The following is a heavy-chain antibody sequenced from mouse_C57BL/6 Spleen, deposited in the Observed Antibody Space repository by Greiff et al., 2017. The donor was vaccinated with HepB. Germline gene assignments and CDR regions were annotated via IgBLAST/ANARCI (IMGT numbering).Heavy chain of an antibody. J-gene: IGHJ3*01. CDR3: ARRPQGFAY. Sequence: EVQGVESGGGLVKPGGSLKLSCAASGFTFSSYAMSWVRQSPEKRLEWVATISDGGSYTYYPDNVKGRFTISRDNAKNNLYLQMSHLKSEDTAMYYCARRPQGFAYWGQGTLVTVSA. CDR2: ISDGGSYT. V-gene: IGHV5-4*03. CDR1: GFTFSSYA.